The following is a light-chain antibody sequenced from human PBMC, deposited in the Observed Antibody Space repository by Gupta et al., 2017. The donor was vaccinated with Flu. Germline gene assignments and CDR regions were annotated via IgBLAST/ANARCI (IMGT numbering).Light chain of an antibody. CDR1: SSDVGSYNL. CDR2: EGS. V-gene: IGLV2-23*03. CDR3: CSYAGSRTF. Sequence: SALTQPASVSGSPGQAITISCTGTSSDVGSYNLGSWYQQHPGKAPKLMIYEGSKRPSGVSNRFSGSKSGNTASLTISGLQAEDEAYYYCCSYAGSRTFFGTGTKVTVL. J-gene: IGLJ1*01.